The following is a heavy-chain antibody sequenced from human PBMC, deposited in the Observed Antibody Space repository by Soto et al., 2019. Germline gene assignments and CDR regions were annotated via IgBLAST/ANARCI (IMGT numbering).Heavy chain of an antibody. D-gene: IGHD5-12*01. V-gene: IGHV3-7*03. J-gene: IGHJ4*02. CDR2: IKEDGSEK. CDR1: GFTFSSNW. Sequence: GGSLRLSCADSGFTFSSNWMSWVRQAPGRGLEWVANIKEDGSEKYYVDSVKGRFTISRDNAKNSLYLQMNSLRAEDAAVYYCARGLDWGQGTLVTVSS. CDR3: ARGLD.